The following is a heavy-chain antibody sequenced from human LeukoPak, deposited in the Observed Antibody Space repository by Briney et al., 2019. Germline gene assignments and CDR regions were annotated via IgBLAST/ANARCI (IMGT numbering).Heavy chain of an antibody. CDR1: GYTFTSYA. V-gene: IGHV1-3*03. CDR3: ARVSGYDFEEYDY. D-gene: IGHD5-12*01. CDR2: INAGNGNT. Sequence: ASVKVSCKASGYTFTSYAMHWVRQAPGQRLEWMGWINAGNGNTKYSQEFQGRVTITRDTSASTAYMELSSLRAEDMVVYYCARVSGYDFEEYDYWGQGTMVTVSS. J-gene: IGHJ4*02.